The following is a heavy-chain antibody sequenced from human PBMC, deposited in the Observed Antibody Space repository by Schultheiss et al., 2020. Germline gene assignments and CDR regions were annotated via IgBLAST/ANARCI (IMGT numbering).Heavy chain of an antibody. CDR3: ARYCSSTSCYSWWFDP. CDR1: GGSIKSHY. CDR2: INHSGST. J-gene: IGHJ5*02. D-gene: IGHD2-2*01. V-gene: IGHV4-34*01. Sequence: GSLSLTCSVSGGSIKSHYWSWIRQPPGKGLEWIGEINHSGSTNYNPSLKSRVTISVDRSKNQFSLKLSSVTAADTAVYYCARYCSSTSCYSWWFDPWGQGTLVTVSS.